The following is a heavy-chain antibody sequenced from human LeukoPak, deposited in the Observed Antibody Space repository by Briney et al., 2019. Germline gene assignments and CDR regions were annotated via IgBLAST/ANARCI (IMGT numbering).Heavy chain of an antibody. D-gene: IGHD2-15*01. V-gene: IGHV3-74*01. CDR3: TTDTWYSAGH. CDR1: GFTFSNYW. CDR2: INSDGSST. Sequence: PGGSLRLSCAASGFTFSNYWMHWVRHAPGKGLVWVSRINSDGSSTTYADSVKGRFTISRDNAKNSLFLQMNSLRAEDTAIYYCTTDTWYSAGHWGQGTLVTVSS. J-gene: IGHJ4*02.